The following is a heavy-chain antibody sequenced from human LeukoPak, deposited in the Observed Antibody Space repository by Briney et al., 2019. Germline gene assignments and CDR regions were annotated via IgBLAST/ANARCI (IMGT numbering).Heavy chain of an antibody. CDR3: ARDQPIAAPSYYYYRMDV. CDR1: GFTFSSYA. J-gene: IGHJ6*02. Sequence: GGSLRLSCAASGFTFSSYAVHWVRQAPGKGLEWVAVISYDGSNKYYADSVKGRFTISRDNSKNTLYLQMNSLRAEDTAVYYCARDQPIAAPSYYYYRMDVWGQGTTVTVSS. V-gene: IGHV3-30-3*01. CDR2: ISYDGSNK. D-gene: IGHD2-15*01.